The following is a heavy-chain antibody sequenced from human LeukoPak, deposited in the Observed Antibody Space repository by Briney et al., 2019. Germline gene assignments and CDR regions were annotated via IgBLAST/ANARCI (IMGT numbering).Heavy chain of an antibody. CDR3: ATYLYGSGRGGMDV. Sequence: ASVKVSCKVSGCTLTELSMHWVRRAPGKGLEWMGGFDPEDGETIYAQKFQGRVTMTEDTSTDTAYMELSSLRSEDTAVYYCATYLYGSGRGGMDVWGKGTMVTVSS. D-gene: IGHD3-10*01. J-gene: IGHJ6*04. CDR2: FDPEDGET. CDR1: GCTLTELS. V-gene: IGHV1-24*01.